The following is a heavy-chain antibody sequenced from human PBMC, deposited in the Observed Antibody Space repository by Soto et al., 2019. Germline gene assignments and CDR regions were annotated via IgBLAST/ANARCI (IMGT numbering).Heavy chain of an antibody. CDR3: ARENGVAVATILYYFDY. D-gene: IGHD5-12*01. V-gene: IGHV1-2*04. J-gene: IGHJ4*02. CDR1: GYTFTGYY. Sequence: ASVKVSCKASGYTFTGYYMHWVRQAPGQGLEWMGWINPNSGGTNYAQKFQGWVTMTRDTSISTAYMELSRLRYEDTAVYYCARENGVAVATILYYFDYWGPGTLVTVSS. CDR2: INPNSGGT.